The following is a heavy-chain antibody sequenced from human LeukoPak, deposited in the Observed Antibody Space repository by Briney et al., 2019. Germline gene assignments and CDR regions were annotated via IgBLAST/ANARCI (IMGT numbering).Heavy chain of an antibody. CDR3: SRQFSSYFDY. J-gene: IGHJ4*02. CDR1: GFTFSTYD. Sequence: GGSLRLSCAASGFTFSTYDMTWVRQAPGKGLEWVSSISSSSSYIYYADSVKGRFTISRDNAKNSLYLQMNSLRAEDTAVYYCSRQFSSYFDYWGQGTLVTVSS. V-gene: IGHV3-21*01. CDR2: ISSSSSYI.